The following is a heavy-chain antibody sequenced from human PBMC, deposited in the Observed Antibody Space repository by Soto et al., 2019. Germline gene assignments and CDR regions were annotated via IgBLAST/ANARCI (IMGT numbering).Heavy chain of an antibody. CDR2: IWYDGSNK. CDR3: AREWEQGNYYYYGMDV. D-gene: IGHD1-1*01. Sequence: GGSLRLSCAASGFPFSSYGMHWVRQAPGKGLEWVAVIWYDGSNKYYADSVKGRFTISRDNFKNTLYLEMNSLRAEDTAVYYCAREWEQGNYYYYGMDVWGQGTTVTVSS. V-gene: IGHV3-33*01. J-gene: IGHJ6*02. CDR1: GFPFSSYG.